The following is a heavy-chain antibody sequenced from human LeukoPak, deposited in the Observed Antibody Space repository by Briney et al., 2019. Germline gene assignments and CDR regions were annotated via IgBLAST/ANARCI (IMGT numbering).Heavy chain of an antibody. CDR2: IYYSGST. CDR1: GGSIGSYY. J-gene: IGHJ4*02. V-gene: IGHV4-59*01. D-gene: IGHD4-17*01. Sequence: PSETLSLTCTVSGGSIGSYYWSWIRQPPGKGLEWIGYIYYSGSTNYNPSLKSRVTISVDTSKNQFSLKLSSVTAADTAVYYCATGYGDYVEYWGQGTLVTVSS. CDR3: ATGYGDYVEY.